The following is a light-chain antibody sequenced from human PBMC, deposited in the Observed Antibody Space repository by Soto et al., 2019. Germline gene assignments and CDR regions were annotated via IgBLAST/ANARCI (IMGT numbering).Light chain of an antibody. CDR2: LEGSGSY. J-gene: IGLJ2*01. V-gene: IGLV4-60*03. Sequence: QPVLTQSSSASASLGSSVTLTCTLSSGHSSYIIAWHQQQPGKAPRYLMKLEGSGSYNKGSGVPDRFSGSSSGADCYLTISNLQSEAEADYYCETWDSRPHVVFGGGTKLTVL. CDR1: SGHSSYI. CDR3: ETWDSRPHVV.